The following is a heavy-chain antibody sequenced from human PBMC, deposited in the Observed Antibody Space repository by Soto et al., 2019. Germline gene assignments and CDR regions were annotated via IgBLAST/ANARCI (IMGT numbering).Heavy chain of an antibody. J-gene: IGHJ3*02. V-gene: IGHV3-23*01. Sequence: GGSQRLSCAASGFTFSSYAMSWVRQAPGKGLEWVSAISGSGGSTYYADSVKGRFTISRDNSNNTLYLQMNSLRAEDTAFFYCAKSIVVVPAPNDAFDIWGQGTMVTVSS. D-gene: IGHD2-2*01. CDR2: ISGSGGST. CDR1: GFTFSSYA. CDR3: AKSIVVVPAPNDAFDI.